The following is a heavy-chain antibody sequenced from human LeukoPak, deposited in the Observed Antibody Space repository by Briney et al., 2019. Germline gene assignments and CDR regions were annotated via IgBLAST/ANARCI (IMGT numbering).Heavy chain of an antibody. CDR3: TRDNYYGSGSQLSY. V-gene: IGHV3-23*01. CDR1: GFPFNKCG. CDR2: INAGGENT. D-gene: IGHD3-10*01. Sequence: GGSLRLSCAASGFPFNKCGVSWVRQAPGKGPEWISTINAGGENTHYAVSVLGRFTISRDNSKNILYLQLNSLRDEDTALYYCTRDNYYGSGSQLSYWGQGAQVTVST. J-gene: IGHJ4*02.